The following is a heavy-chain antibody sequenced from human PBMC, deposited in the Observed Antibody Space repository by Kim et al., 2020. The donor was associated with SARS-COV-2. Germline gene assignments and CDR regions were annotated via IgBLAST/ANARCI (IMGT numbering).Heavy chain of an antibody. CDR3: ARAEYSSSPTLGY. V-gene: IGHV4-34*01. CDR2: INHSGST. J-gene: IGHJ4*02. D-gene: IGHD6-6*01. Sequence: SETLSLTCAVYGGSFSGYYWSWIRQPPGKGLEWIGEINHSGSTNYNPSLKSRVTISVDTSKNQFSLKLSSVTAADTAVYYCARAEYSSSPTLGYWGQGTLVTVSS. CDR1: GGSFSGYY.